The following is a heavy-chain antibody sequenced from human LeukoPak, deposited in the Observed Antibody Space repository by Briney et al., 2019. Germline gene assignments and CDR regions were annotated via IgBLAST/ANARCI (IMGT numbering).Heavy chain of an antibody. CDR2: IIPILGIA. V-gene: IGHV1-69*04. J-gene: IGHJ5*02. Sequence: GASVKVSCKASGGTFSSYAISWVRQAPGQGLEWMGRIIPILGIANYAQKFQGRVTITADKSTSTACMELSSLRSEDTAVYYCARDSTYCSSTSCYSTFPWFDPWGQGTLVTVSS. D-gene: IGHD2-2*01. CDR1: GGTFSSYA. CDR3: ARDSTYCSSTSCYSTFPWFDP.